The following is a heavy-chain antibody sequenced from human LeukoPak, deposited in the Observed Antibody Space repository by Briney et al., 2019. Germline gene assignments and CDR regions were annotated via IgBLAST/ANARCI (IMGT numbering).Heavy chain of an antibody. CDR2: IIPILGIA. V-gene: IGHV1-69*04. CDR1: GGTFSSYT. D-gene: IGHD6-19*01. CDR3: ARDPGIGVAGTDFQH. J-gene: IGHJ1*01. Sequence: ASVKVSCKASGGTFSSYTISWVRQAPGQGLEWMGRIIPILGIANYAQKFQGRVTITADKSTSTAYMELSSLRSEDTAVYYCARDPGIGVAGTDFQHWGQGTLVTVSS.